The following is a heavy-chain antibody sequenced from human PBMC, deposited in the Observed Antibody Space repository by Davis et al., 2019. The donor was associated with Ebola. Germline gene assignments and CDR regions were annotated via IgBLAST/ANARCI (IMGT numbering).Heavy chain of an antibody. J-gene: IGHJ6*02. V-gene: IGHV4-61*01. CDR3: ARRIVVPVPRDSMDV. CDR1: GGSVTSGSSY. Sequence: PSETLSLTCTVSGGSVTSGSSYWSWLRQPPGRGLEWIGYVYHSGTTNYNPSLESRVTISVDTSNNTFSLKLSSVTAADTAVYYCARRIVVPVPRDSMDVWGQGATVTVSS. D-gene: IGHD2-2*01. CDR2: VYHSGTT.